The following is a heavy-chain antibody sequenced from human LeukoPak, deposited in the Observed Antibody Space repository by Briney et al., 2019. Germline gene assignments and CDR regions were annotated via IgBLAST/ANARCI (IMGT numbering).Heavy chain of an antibody. J-gene: IGHJ6*03. V-gene: IGHV3-20*04. Sequence: GGSLRLSCAASGFTFDDYGMSWVRQAPGKGLEWVSCINWNGGSTGYADSVKGRFTISRDNAKNSLYLQMNSLRAEDTALYYCARDNPYYYYMDVWGKGTTVTVSS. CDR3: ARDNPYYYYMDV. CDR2: INWNGGST. D-gene: IGHD1-14*01. CDR1: GFTFDDYG.